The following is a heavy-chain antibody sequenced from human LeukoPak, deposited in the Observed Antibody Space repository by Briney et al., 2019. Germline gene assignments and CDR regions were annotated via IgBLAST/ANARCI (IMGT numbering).Heavy chain of an antibody. CDR3: ASGSSSWSPYFDY. Sequence: SVKVSCKASGGTFSSYAISWVRQAPGQGLEWMGGIIPIFGTANYAQKFQGRVTITRDASTSTAYMELSSLRSEDTAVYYCASGSSSWSPYFDYWGQGTLVTVSS. CDR2: IIPIFGTA. V-gene: IGHV1-69*05. D-gene: IGHD6-13*01. CDR1: GGTFSSYA. J-gene: IGHJ4*02.